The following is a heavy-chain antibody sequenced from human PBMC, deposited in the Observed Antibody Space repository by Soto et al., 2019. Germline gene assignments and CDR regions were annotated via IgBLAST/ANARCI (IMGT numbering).Heavy chain of an antibody. V-gene: IGHV3-23*01. J-gene: IGHJ3*01. CDR1: GFSFSTYA. Sequence: EVQLLESGGGLVQPGGSLRLSCTASGFSFSTYAMSWVRQAPGKGLEWVSAISSSGGSTYYGDSAKGRFTISRDNSQNTLYLQMNSLRAEDTALYYCAKGLVPPAISAFDVWGQGTMVTVSS. CDR2: ISSSGGST. CDR3: AKGLVPPAISAFDV. D-gene: IGHD2-2*01.